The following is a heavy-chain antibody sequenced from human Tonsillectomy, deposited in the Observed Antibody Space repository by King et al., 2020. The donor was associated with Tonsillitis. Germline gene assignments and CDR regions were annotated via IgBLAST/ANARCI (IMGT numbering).Heavy chain of an antibody. J-gene: IGHJ4*02. V-gene: IGHV3-30-3*01. CDR3: ARDYDYVWGSYRYPDY. Sequence: VQLVESGGGVVQPGRSLRLSCAASGFTFSSYAMHWVRQAPGKGLEWVAVISYDGSNKYYADSVKGRFTISRDNSKNTLYLQMNSLRAEDTAVYYCARDYDYVWGSYRYPDYWGQGTLVTVSS. D-gene: IGHD3-16*02. CDR2: ISYDGSNK. CDR1: GFTFSSYA.